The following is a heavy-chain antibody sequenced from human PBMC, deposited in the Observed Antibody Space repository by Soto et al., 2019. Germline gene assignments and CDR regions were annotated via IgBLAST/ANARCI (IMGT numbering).Heavy chain of an antibody. J-gene: IGHJ5*01. CDR1: GYSFTDYY. Sequence: ASVKVSCKASGYSFTDYYMHWVRLAPGQGPEWVGWINTYTGGTDSAHNFRGRVTMTRDTSANTAYMELSSLTSDDTAVYYCARGNRGFGFWFDSWGQGTPVTVSS. CDR3: ARGNRGFGFWFDS. CDR2: INTYTGGT. D-gene: IGHD3-16*01. V-gene: IGHV1-2*07.